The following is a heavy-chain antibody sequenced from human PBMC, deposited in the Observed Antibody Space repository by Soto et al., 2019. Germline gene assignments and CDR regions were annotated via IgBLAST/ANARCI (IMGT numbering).Heavy chain of an antibody. CDR3: GRDNMIQLWPPTSVDS. V-gene: IGHV3-30*04. J-gene: IGHJ4*02. CDR1: GFSFSSYA. D-gene: IGHD5-18*01. Sequence: GGSRRRSWVGSGFSFSSYAIHWARQAPGKGLEWVAVISYDGRNKFYGESVRGRFTISRDDSKSTVYLQMNSLRAEDTAVYYCGRDNMIQLWPPTSVDSWGQGALVTVSS. CDR2: ISYDGRNK.